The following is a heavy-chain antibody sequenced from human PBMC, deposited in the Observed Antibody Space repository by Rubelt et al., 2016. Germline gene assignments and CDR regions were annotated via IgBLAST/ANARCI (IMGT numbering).Heavy chain of an antibody. J-gene: IGHJ4*02. Sequence: QVQLQESGPGLVKPSQTLSLTCTVSGASISSGGYFWSWIRQHPGKGLEWIGYLYYSGSAYYNPSLKSRVTISIDTPNNQICRGRGSGTAACTAMYFGAIYSSSLGASLKWGQGTLVTVSS. CDR2: LYYSGSA. D-gene: IGHD6-13*01. CDR3: AIYSSSLGASLK. V-gene: IGHV4-31*03. CDR1: GASISSGGYF.